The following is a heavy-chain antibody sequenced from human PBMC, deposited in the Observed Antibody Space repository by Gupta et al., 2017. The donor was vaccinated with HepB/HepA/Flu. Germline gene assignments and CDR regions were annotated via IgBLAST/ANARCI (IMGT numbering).Heavy chain of an antibody. Sequence: EVQLLQSGGGLAQPGGSLRLSCAGSGFGFRTYAMNWVRQAPGKGLEWVSSISGSGGNTYYIAAVKGRFTVSRDNSKNTVYLQLDSLRAEDTAIYYCAKDLYDSSGYYLDHWGQGTLVTVAS. D-gene: IGHD3-22*01. CDR1: GFGFRTYA. V-gene: IGHV3-23*01. CDR3: AKDLYDSSGYYLDH. CDR2: ISGSGGNT. J-gene: IGHJ4*02.